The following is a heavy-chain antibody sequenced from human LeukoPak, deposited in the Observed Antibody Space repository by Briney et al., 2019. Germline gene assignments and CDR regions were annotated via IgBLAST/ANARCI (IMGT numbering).Heavy chain of an antibody. CDR2: IIPIFGTA. D-gene: IGHD6-13*01. Sequence: SVKVSCKASGGTFSSYAISWVRQAPGQGVEWMGGIIPIFGTANYAQKFQGRVTITADESTSTAYMELSSLRSEDTAVYYCARGEDSSWYNNYWGQGTLVTVSS. J-gene: IGHJ4*02. CDR1: GGTFSSYA. CDR3: ARGEDSSWYNNY. V-gene: IGHV1-69*01.